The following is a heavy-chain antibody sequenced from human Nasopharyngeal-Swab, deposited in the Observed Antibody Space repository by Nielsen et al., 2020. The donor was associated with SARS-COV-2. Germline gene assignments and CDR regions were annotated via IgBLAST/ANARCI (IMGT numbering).Heavy chain of an antibody. CDR2: IYGVDSDT. CDR3: ARLPSAYPYYNDMDV. J-gene: IGHJ6*01. Sequence: GESLKISCQGSGYTFTTYWIGWVRQMPGKGLEWMGIIYGVDSDTRYSPSFQGQVTISADKSSNTAYLQWSSLKASDTAIYYCARLPSAYPYYNDMDVWGQGTTVIVSA. V-gene: IGHV5-51*01. D-gene: IGHD2-21*01. CDR1: GYTFTTYW.